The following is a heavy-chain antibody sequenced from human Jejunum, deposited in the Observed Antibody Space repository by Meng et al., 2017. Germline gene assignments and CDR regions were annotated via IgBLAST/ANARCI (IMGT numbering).Heavy chain of an antibody. CDR1: GFTFNSYA. CDR2: ISYDGGDE. V-gene: IGHV3-30*10. J-gene: IGHJ4*01. Sequence: GGSLRLSCATSGFTFNSYAMHWVRQAPGKGLEWVAVISYDGGDEYYRDSLKGRFTISRDNSKNTLYLQMNSLRAEDTAVYYCARGQDRYCSGCRCYPERWGHGTLVTVSS. CDR3: ARGQDRYCSGCRCYPER. D-gene: IGHD2-15*01.